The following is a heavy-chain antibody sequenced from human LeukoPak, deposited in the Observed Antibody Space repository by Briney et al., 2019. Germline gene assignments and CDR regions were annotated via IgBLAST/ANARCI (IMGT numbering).Heavy chain of an antibody. Sequence: GGSLRLSCAASGFTFSSYSMSWVRQAPGKGLEWVSVIYGGGNTYYADSVKGRFTISRDTFKNTVNLQMNSLRAEDTAVYYCASWPGGWYGEDSWGQGTLVTVSS. D-gene: IGHD6-19*01. J-gene: IGHJ4*02. V-gene: IGHV3-53*01. CDR3: ASWPGGWYGEDS. CDR1: GFTFSSYS. CDR2: IYGGGNT.